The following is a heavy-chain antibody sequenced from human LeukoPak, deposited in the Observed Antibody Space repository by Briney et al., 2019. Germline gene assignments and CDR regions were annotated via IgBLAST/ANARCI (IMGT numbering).Heavy chain of an antibody. CDR3: ARSLRQYTYGLLGY. V-gene: IGHV4-59*01. CDR2: IYYSGST. Sequence: SETLSLTCTVSGGSISNYYWNWIRQPPGKGLEWIGSIYYSGSTNYNPSLKSRVTISVDTSKNQFSLKLSSVTAADTAVYYCARSLRQYTYGLLGYWGQGTLVTVSS. J-gene: IGHJ4*02. D-gene: IGHD5-18*01. CDR1: GGSISNYY.